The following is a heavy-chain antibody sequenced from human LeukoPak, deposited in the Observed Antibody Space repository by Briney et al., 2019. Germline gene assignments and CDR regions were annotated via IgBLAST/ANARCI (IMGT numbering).Heavy chain of an antibody. V-gene: IGHV3-7*01. J-gene: IGHJ4*02. CDR3: AKAVVTGYYAGFDY. CDR2: IKQDGSEK. Sequence: GGSLRLSCAASGFTFSSYWMSWVRQAPGKGLEWVANIKQDGSEKYYVASVKGRFTISRDNAKNSLYLQMNSLRAEDTAMYYCAKAVVTGYYAGFDYWGRGTRVTVSS. D-gene: IGHD3-9*01. CDR1: GFTFSSYW.